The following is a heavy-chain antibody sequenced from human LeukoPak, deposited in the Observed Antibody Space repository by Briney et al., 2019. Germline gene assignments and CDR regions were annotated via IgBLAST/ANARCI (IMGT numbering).Heavy chain of an antibody. CDR2: IYTSGST. Sequence: PSETLSLTCTVSGGSISSYYWSWIRQPAGKGLEWIGRIYTSGSTNYNPSLKSRVTMSVDTSKNQFSLKLSSVTAADTAVYYCARDHPGYCSSTSCYNPHYYYYYGMDVWGQGTTVTVSS. CDR3: ARDHPGYCSSTSCYNPHYYYYYGMDV. D-gene: IGHD2-2*02. CDR1: GGSISSYY. J-gene: IGHJ6*02. V-gene: IGHV4-4*07.